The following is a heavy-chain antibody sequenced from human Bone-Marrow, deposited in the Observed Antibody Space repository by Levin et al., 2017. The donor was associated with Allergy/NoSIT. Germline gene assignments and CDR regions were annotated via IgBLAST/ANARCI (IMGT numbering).Heavy chain of an antibody. V-gene: IGHV4-38-2*02. CDR3: VREQGGTADA. J-gene: IGHJ5*02. Sequence: PSETLSLTCAVSGYSISSGYHWAWIRQPPGKGLEWIASVYHSGITNYKPSLKSRVTISVDTTKNQFSLRVSSVTAADTAVYYCVREQGGTADAWGQGTLVTVSP. CDR1: GYSISSGYH. CDR2: VYHSGIT. D-gene: IGHD1-7*01.